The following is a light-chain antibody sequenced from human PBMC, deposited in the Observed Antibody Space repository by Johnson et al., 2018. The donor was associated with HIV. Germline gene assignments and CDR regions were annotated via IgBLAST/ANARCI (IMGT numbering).Light chain of an antibody. CDR2: DNH. Sequence: QSVLTQPPSVSAAPGQKVTISCSGSSSNIGNNYVSWYQQLPGTAPKLLIYDNHKRPSGIPDRVSGSKSGTSATLGITGLQPGDEADDYCGTWDSRLTAGHVVGSGTKATLL. CDR3: GTWDSRLTAGHV. J-gene: IGLJ1*01. V-gene: IGLV1-51*01. CDR1: SSNIGNNY.